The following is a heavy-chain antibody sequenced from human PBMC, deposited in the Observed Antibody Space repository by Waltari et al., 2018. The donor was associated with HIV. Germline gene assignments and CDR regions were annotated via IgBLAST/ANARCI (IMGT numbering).Heavy chain of an antibody. CDR2: ISWDGSNK. V-gene: IGHV3-30-3*01. CDR3: GREGDYYDSSPFDY. D-gene: IGHD3-22*01. J-gene: IGHJ4*02. Sequence: QVQLVESGGGVVQPGRSLRLSCAASGFTFNPYPMHWVPQAPGKGLEWVAVISWDGSNKHYADSVKGRCTISRDNSRNSLYLQMSSLRAEDTAVYYCGREGDYYDSSPFDYWGQGTLVTVSS. CDR1: GFTFNPYP.